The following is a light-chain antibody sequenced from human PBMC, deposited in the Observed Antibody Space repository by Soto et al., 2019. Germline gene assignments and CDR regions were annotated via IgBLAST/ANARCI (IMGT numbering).Light chain of an antibody. J-gene: IGLJ1*01. V-gene: IGLV1-47*01. CDR1: TSNIGSNY. CDR3: ATWDDSLNGFYV. CDR2: RNN. Sequence: SGVTQPPSASGTPGRGVTSSCSGSTSNIGSNYVYWYQQLPGTAPKLLIYRNNQRPSGVPDRFSGSKSGTSASLAISGLRSDDEADYFCATWDDSLNGFYVFGTGTKVTVL.